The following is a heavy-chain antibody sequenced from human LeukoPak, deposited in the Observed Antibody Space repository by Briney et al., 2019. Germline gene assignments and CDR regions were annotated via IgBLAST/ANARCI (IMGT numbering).Heavy chain of an antibody. J-gene: IGHJ4*02. CDR3: ARTLGAAIDY. D-gene: IGHD1-26*01. Sequence: PSETLSLTCAVYGGSFSGYYWSWIRKPPGKGLEWIGEINHSGSTNYNPSLKSRVTISVDTSKNQFSLKLSSVTAADTAVYYCARTLGAAIDYWGQGTLVTVSS. CDR2: INHSGST. CDR1: GGSFSGYY. V-gene: IGHV4-34*01.